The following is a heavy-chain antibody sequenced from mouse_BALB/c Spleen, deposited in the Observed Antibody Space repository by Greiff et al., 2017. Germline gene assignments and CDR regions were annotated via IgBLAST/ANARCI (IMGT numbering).Heavy chain of an antibody. CDR2: ISSGSSTI. V-gene: IGHV5-17*02. CDR1: GFTFSSFG. CDR3: ARLNYGSSYPDY. J-gene: IGHJ2*01. Sequence: EVQRVESGGGLVQPGGSRKLSCAASGFTFSSFGMHWVRQAPEKGLEWVAYISSGSSTIYYADTVKGRFTISRDNPKNTLFLQMTSLRSEDTAMYYCARLNYGSSYPDYWGQGTTLTVSS. D-gene: IGHD1-1*01.